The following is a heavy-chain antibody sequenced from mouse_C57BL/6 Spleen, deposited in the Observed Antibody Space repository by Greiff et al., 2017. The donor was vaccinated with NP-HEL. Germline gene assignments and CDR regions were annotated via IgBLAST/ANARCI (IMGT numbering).Heavy chain of an antibody. D-gene: IGHD1-1*01. V-gene: IGHV1-15*01. CDR3: TREDSLLRGYFDV. CDR1: GYTFTDYE. Sequence: QVQLQQSGAELVRPGASVTLSCKASGYTFTDYEMHWVKQTPVHGLEWIGAIDPETGGTAYNQKFKGKAILTADKSSSTAYMELRSLTSEDSAVYYCTREDSLLRGYFDVWGTGTTVTVSS. J-gene: IGHJ1*03. CDR2: IDPETGGT.